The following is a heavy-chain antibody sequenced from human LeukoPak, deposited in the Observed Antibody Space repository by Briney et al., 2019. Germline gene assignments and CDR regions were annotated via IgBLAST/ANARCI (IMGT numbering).Heavy chain of an antibody. Sequence: ASVKVSCKASGYTFTSYAMHWVRQAPGQRLEWMGWINAGDGNTKYSQKFQGRVTITRDTSASTAYMELSSLRSEDTAVYYCARERVTMVRGALFDPWGQGTLVTVSS. CDR3: ARERVTMVRGALFDP. CDR1: GYTFTSYA. D-gene: IGHD3-10*01. V-gene: IGHV1-3*01. CDR2: INAGDGNT. J-gene: IGHJ5*02.